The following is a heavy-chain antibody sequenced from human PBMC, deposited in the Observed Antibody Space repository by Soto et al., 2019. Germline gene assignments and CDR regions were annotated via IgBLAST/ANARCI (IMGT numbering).Heavy chain of an antibody. CDR2: NYYSGTT. J-gene: IGHJ5*02. CDR3: ARRLPCTGNWIDP. CDR1: GGSISSSCYY. V-gene: IGHV4-31*03. Sequence: QVQLQESGPGLVRASQTLSLTCTVSGGSISSSCYYWRWIRQHPGTGLEWIGDNYYSGTTYYNPSLKSRVTISLDTSNNEFSLTLRSVTAADTAVYYCARRLPCTGNWIDPWGRGSLVTVSS. D-gene: IGHD2-15*01.